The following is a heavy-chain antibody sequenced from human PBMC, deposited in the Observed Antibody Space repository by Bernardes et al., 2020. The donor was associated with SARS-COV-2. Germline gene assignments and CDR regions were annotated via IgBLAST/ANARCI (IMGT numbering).Heavy chain of an antibody. D-gene: IGHD2-8*02. CDR1: GFTFRAYA. CDR2: LSGSAGDT. Sequence: GGSLRLSCAASGFTFRAYAMSWVRQAPGKGLEWVSILSGSAGDTYYADSVKGRFTISRDNSKNMLYLQMNSLRVEDTAVYYCAKDSGGAFYYFNYWGLGTLVTVSS. V-gene: IGHV3-23*01. J-gene: IGHJ4*02. CDR3: AKDSGGAFYYFNY.